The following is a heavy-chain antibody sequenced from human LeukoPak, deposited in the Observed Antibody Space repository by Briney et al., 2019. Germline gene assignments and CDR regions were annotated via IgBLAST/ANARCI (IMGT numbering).Heavy chain of an antibody. Sequence: PSETLSLTCAVSGGSLSSGGYSWSWIPQPPGKGLEWIGYIYHSGSTNYNPSLKSRVTISVDRSKNRFSLKLSSVTAADTAVYYCARVDTAMVTPHPTYNWFDRWSQGTLVTVSS. CDR1: GGSLSSGGYS. J-gene: IGHJ5*02. V-gene: IGHV4-30-2*01. D-gene: IGHD5-18*01. CDR3: ARVDTAMVTPHPTYNWFDR. CDR2: IYHSGST.